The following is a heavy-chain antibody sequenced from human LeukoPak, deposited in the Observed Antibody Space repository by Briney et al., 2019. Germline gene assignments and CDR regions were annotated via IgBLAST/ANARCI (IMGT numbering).Heavy chain of an antibody. CDR1: GFTFDDYA. CDR2: ISWNSGSI. Sequence: GGSQRLSCAGSGFTFDDYAMHWVRQAPGKGLEWVSGISWNSGSIGYADSVKGRFTISRDNAKNSLYLQMNSLRAEDTALYYCARTRMPIVGAEYYFDYWGQGTLVTVSS. D-gene: IGHD1-26*01. CDR3: ARTRMPIVGAEYYFDY. J-gene: IGHJ4*02. V-gene: IGHV3-9*01.